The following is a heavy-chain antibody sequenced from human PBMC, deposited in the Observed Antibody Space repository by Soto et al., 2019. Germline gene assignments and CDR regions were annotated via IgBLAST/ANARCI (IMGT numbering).Heavy chain of an antibody. CDR1: GVTFTKYA. D-gene: IGHD5-12*01. CDR2: ISGSGSAT. J-gene: IGHJ4*02. V-gene: IGHV3-23*01. Sequence: EVQLLESGGGLVQPGGSLRLSCAVSGVTFTKYAMSWVRQAPGKGLEWVSAISGSGSATHYADSVKGRFTISRNNSKNTRSLQMNSLRVEDTAIYFCAKRSGFDSGLFDYWGQGTLVTVSS. CDR3: AKRSGFDSGLFDY.